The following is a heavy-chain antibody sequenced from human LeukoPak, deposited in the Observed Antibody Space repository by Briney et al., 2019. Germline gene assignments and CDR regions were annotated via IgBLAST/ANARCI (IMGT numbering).Heavy chain of an antibody. D-gene: IGHD3-16*02. CDR1: GYSISSGYD. J-gene: IGHJ3*02. V-gene: IGHV4-38-2*01. CDR2: INHSGNS. Sequence: PSETLSLTCGVSGYSISSGYDWGWLRQSPGKGLEWIGHINHSGNSHYNPSLKSRVTVSLDTSKNQVSLYLSSVTAADTAVYYCMRVGGYNAFDIWGQGTMVTVSS. CDR3: MRVGGYNAFDI.